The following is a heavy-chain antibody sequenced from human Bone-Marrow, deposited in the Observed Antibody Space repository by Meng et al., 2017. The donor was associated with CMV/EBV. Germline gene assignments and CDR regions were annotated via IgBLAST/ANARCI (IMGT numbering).Heavy chain of an antibody. CDR2: IGSSGTNI. Sequence: GESQKISCAGSGFSFSSHEMNWVRQAPGKGLEWISYIGSSGTNIYYADSVRGRFTVSRDNAKNSLYLQMNSLTVEDTGVYYCARDKVVVVPAPLFGMDVWGQGTTVTVSS. CDR3: ARDKVVVVPAPLFGMDV. J-gene: IGHJ6*02. CDR1: GFSFSSHE. V-gene: IGHV3-48*03. D-gene: IGHD2-2*01.